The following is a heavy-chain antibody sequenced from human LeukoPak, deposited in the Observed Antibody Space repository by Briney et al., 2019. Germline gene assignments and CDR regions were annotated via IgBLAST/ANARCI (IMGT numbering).Heavy chain of an antibody. CDR2: IIPILGIA. J-gene: IGHJ5*02. Sequence: GASVKVSCKAAGGTFSSYAISWVRQAPGQGPEWMGRIIPILGIANYAQKFQGRVTITADKSTSTAYMELSSLRSEDTAVYYCARGDRYYDYVWGSYRTDPWGQGTLVTVSS. D-gene: IGHD3-16*02. V-gene: IGHV1-69*04. CDR3: ARGDRYYDYVWGSYRTDP. CDR1: GGTFSSYA.